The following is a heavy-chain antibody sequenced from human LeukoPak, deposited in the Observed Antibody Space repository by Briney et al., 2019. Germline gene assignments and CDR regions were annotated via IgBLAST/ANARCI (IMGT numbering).Heavy chain of an antibody. CDR2: ISGSGGST. J-gene: IGHJ5*02. Sequence: GGSLRLSCAASGFTFSSYAMSWVRQAPGKGLEWVSAISGSGGSTYYADSVKGRFTISRDNCKNTLYLQMNSLRTEDTAVYYCAKWGAAYDFWSGYLPNWFDPWGQGTLVTVSS. V-gene: IGHV3-23*01. CDR1: GFTFSSYA. D-gene: IGHD3-3*01. CDR3: AKWGAAYDFWSGYLPNWFDP.